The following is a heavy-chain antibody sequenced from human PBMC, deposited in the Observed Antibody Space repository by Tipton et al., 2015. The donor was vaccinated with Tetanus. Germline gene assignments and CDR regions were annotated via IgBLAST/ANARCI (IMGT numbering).Heavy chain of an antibody. CDR3: ARVSILGFGKRRFDY. CDR2: INHSGST. CDR1: GGSFSGYY. V-gene: IGHV4-34*01. J-gene: IGHJ4*02. Sequence: TLSLTCAVYGGSFSGYYWSWIRQPPGKGLEWIGEINHSGSTNYNPSLKSRVTISVDTSKNQFSLKLSSVTAADTAVYYCARVSILGFGKRRFDYWGQGTLVTVSS. D-gene: IGHD3-10*01.